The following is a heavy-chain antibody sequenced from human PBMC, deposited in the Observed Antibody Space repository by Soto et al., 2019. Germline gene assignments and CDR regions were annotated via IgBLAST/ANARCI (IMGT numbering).Heavy chain of an antibody. CDR1: GGTFSSYT. J-gene: IGHJ6*03. D-gene: IGHD2-15*01. CDR2: IIPILGIA. V-gene: IGHV1-69*02. Sequence: SVKVSCKASGGTFSSYTISWVRQAPGQGLEWMGRIIPILGIANYAQKFQGRVTITADKSTSTAYMELSSLRSEDTAVYYCASGYCSGGSCPWHYYYYYMDVWGKGTTVTVSS. CDR3: ASGYCSGGSCPWHYYYYYMDV.